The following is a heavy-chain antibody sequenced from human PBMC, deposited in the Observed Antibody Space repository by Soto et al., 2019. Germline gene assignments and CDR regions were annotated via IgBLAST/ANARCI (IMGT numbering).Heavy chain of an antibody. CDR1: GFTVSSNC. D-gene: IGHD4-17*01. Sequence: GGSLRLSCAASGFTVSSNCMSWVRQAPGKGLEWVSVIYSGGSTYYADSVKGRFTISRHNSKNTLYLQMNSLRAEDTAVYYCARDYGDYKDYYYGMDVWGQGTTVTVSS. V-gene: IGHV3-53*04. J-gene: IGHJ6*02. CDR3: ARDYGDYKDYYYGMDV. CDR2: IYSGGST.